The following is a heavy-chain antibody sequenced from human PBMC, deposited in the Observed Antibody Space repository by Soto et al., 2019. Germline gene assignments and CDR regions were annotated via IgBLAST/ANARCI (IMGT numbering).Heavy chain of an antibody. CDR1: GGSICSGDYY. CDR2: IYSSGST. D-gene: IGHD3-22*01. Sequence: QVQLQESGPGLVKPSQTLSLTCTVSGGSICSGDYYWSWIRHHPGKGLEWIGYIYSSGSTYYNPSLRSRVTISADTSKNQFSLRLSSVTAADTAVYYCVRDYDYDTSRNDAFDIWGQGTMVTVSS. CDR3: VRDYDYDTSRNDAFDI. J-gene: IGHJ3*02. V-gene: IGHV4-31*03.